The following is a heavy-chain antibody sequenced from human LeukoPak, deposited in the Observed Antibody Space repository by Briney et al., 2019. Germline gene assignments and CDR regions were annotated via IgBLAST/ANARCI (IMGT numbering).Heavy chain of an antibody. D-gene: IGHD3-22*01. J-gene: IGHJ4*02. CDR1: GFTFSDYY. Sequence: PGGSLRLSCAASGFTFSDYYMSWIRQAPGKGLERVSYISSSGSTIYYADSVKGRFTISRDNAKNSLYLQMNSLRAKDTAVYYCARAQTYYYDSSGYLLYWGQGTLVTVSS. CDR2: ISSSGSTI. CDR3: ARAQTYYYDSSGYLLY. V-gene: IGHV3-11*04.